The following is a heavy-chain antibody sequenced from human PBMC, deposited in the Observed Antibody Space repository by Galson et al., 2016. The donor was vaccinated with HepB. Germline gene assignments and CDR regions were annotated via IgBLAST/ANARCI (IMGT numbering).Heavy chain of an antibody. V-gene: IGHV4-61*02. CDR2: VHSTGRT. CDR3: ARDRKSTPPDY. D-gene: IGHD5-12*01. J-gene: IGHJ4*02. Sequence: TLSLTCTVSDGSIRSADYHWSWIRQSAGKGLEWLGRVHSTGRTTYNPSLRRRVTISLDRSTNQFSMNLTSVTAADTAVYYCARDRKSTPPDYWGQGTLVTVSS. CDR1: DGSIRSADYH.